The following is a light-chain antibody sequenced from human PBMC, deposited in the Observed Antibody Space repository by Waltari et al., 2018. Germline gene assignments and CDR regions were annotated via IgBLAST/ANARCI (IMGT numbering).Light chain of an antibody. CDR2: GAS. CDR1: QTVSSN. J-gene: IGKJ2*01. Sequence: EILMTQSPATLSVSPGDRATLSCRASQTVSSNLAWYQQKPGQAPRLLIYGASTRAAGIPVRFSGSGSGTEFTLTISRLQSEDFAVYYCQQYDNWPPYTFGQGTKLEI. CDR3: QQYDNWPPYT. V-gene: IGKV3-15*01.